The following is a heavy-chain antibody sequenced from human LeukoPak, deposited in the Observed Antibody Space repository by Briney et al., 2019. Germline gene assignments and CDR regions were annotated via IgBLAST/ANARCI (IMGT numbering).Heavy chain of an antibody. V-gene: IGHV1-18*04. D-gene: IGHD2-15*01. CDR2: IGAYNGDT. J-gene: IGHJ4*02. Sequence: GASVKVSCKPSGYTFTSFGISWVRQPPAQGLEWMGWIGAYNGDTNNAQKFQGRITMTTAASTSTAYMDLRRLRSDDAAVYYCTREHCRGVNCPCFDYWGQGTLVTVSS. CDR1: GYTFTSFG. CDR3: TREHCRGVNCPCFDY.